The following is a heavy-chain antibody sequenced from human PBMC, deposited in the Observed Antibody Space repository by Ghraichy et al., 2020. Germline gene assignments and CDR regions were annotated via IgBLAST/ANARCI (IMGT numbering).Heavy chain of an antibody. CDR3: ARGAGRLLYYFDY. J-gene: IGHJ4*02. D-gene: IGHD6-25*01. V-gene: IGHV4-31*03. CDR1: GGSISSGGYY. Sequence: SETLSLTCTVSGGSISSGGYYWSWIRQHPGKGLEWIGYISYSGSTYYNPSLKSRVTISVDTSKNQFSLKLSSVTAADTAVYYCARGAGRLLYYFDYWGQGTLVTVSS. CDR2: ISYSGST.